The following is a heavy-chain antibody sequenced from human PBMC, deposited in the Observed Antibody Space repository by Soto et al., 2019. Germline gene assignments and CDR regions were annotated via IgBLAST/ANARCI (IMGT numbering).Heavy chain of an antibody. Sequence: QVHLVQSGGEVKKPGASVKVSCKASGYTFINYAINWVRQAPGQGLEWMGWISAYNGNTNYAQKFQGRVTMTTDTSTSTAYMELRSLRSDDTAVYYCARIRDLRYFDWLCLDYWAQGTLVTVSS. D-gene: IGHD3-9*01. CDR2: ISAYNGNT. CDR1: GYTFINYA. CDR3: ARIRDLRYFDWLCLDY. J-gene: IGHJ4*02. V-gene: IGHV1-18*01.